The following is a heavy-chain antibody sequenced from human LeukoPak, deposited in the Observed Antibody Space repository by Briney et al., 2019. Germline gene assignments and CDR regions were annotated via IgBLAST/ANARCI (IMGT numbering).Heavy chain of an antibody. V-gene: IGHV4-39*01. CDR3: ARLYYDSSGYYQICYFDY. Sequence: SETLSRTCTGSGCSSSSSSYYWGWIRQPPGKGLEWSGSIYYSGSTYYNPSLKSRVTISVDTSKNQFSLNLSSVTAADTAVYYCARLYYDSSGYYQICYFDYWGQGTLVTVSS. J-gene: IGHJ4*02. CDR1: GCSSSSSSYY. CDR2: IYYSGST. D-gene: IGHD3-22*01.